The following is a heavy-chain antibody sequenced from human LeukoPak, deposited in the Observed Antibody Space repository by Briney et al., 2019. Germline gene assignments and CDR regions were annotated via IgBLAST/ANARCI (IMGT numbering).Heavy chain of an antibody. V-gene: IGHV1-2*02. Sequence: ASVKVSCKASGYTFTDYYIHWVRQAPGHGLEWVGWINPKSGGTDYAPKFQGRVTMTSDTSISTVYMELTSLISDDTAVYYCARDPTYYYDSSGYYSQRKLDYWGQGTLVTVSS. CDR2: INPKSGGT. CDR3: ARDPTYYYDSSGYYSQRKLDY. CDR1: GYTFTDYY. J-gene: IGHJ4*02. D-gene: IGHD3-22*01.